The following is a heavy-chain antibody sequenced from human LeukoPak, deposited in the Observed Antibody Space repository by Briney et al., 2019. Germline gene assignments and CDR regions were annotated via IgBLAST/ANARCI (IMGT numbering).Heavy chain of an antibody. D-gene: IGHD3-16*02. CDR2: IHYDGST. CDR3: ARDNRSLLDS. J-gene: IGHJ4*02. V-gene: IGHV4-39*07. Sequence: SETLSLTCTVSGGSLRSSTYYWAWIRQPPGKGLEWLGSIHYDGSTFDNPSLKSRATMSVDTSRNHFSLKMTSVTAADTAVYYCARDNRSLLDSWGQGILVTVSS. CDR1: GGSLRSSTYY.